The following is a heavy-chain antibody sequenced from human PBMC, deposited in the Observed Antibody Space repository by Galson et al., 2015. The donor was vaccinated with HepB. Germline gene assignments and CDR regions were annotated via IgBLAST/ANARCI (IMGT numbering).Heavy chain of an antibody. CDR1: GFTFSDYA. CDR2: ISYDGANR. D-gene: IGHD3-22*01. Sequence: SLRLSCAVSGFTFSDYAMHWVRQAPGKGLQWVAVISYDGANRFYGDSVKGRFTISRDNSKNTLFLQMNSLRADDTAVYYCARDLRYYDSSGYSYGGGFDIWGQGTMVTVSS. CDR3: ARDLRYYDSSGYSYGGGFDI. J-gene: IGHJ3*02. V-gene: IGHV3-30*04.